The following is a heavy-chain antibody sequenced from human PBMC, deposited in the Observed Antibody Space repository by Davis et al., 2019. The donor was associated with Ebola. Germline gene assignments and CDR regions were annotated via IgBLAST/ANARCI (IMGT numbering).Heavy chain of an antibody. J-gene: IGHJ6*02. V-gene: IGHV3-7*03. CDR1: GFTFSNYW. CDR3: ARDTWFGDWFGDGMDV. D-gene: IGHD3-10*01. CDR2: IKQDGSEN. Sequence: PGGSLRLSCAASGFTFSNYWMSWVRQAPGNGLEWVANIKQDGSENYYVDSVKGRFTISRDNAKNSLYLQMNSLRAEDTDVYYCARDTWFGDWFGDGMDVWGQGTTVTVSS.